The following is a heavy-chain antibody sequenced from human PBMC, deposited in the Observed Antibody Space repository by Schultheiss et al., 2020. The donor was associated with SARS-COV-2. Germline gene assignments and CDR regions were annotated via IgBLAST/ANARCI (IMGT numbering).Heavy chain of an antibody. D-gene: IGHD3-10*01. Sequence: LSLTCAASGFTFSDYYMSWIRQAPGKGLEWVSYISSSGSTIYYADSVKGRFTISRDNAKNSLYLQMNSLRAEDTAVYYCARGDPHYYGSGSYQNWFDPWGQGTLVTVSS. CDR2: ISSSGSTI. CDR3: ARGDPHYYGSGSYQNWFDP. V-gene: IGHV3-11*01. CDR1: GFTFSDYY. J-gene: IGHJ5*02.